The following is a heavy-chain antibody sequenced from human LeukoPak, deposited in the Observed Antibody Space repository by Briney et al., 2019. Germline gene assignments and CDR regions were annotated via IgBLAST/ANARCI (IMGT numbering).Heavy chain of an antibody. Sequence: GGSLRLSCVASGFTFSSYSMSWVRPAAGKGLEWVSYICSSSSTIYYADSVKGRFTISRDNAKNSLYLQMNSLKSEDTAVYYCARGPPTTMTNRYFGLFDPWGQGTSVTVSS. CDR3: ARGPPTTMTNRYFGLFDP. J-gene: IGHJ5*02. CDR1: GFTFSSYS. D-gene: IGHD4-17*01. V-gene: IGHV3-48*01. CDR2: ICSSSSTI.